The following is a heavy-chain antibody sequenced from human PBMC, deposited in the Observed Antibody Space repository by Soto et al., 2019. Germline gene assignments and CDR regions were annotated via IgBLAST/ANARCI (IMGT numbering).Heavy chain of an antibody. CDR3: AGRGEVEVTGFVY. CDR1: GFTFIKYG. CDR2: ISGSGGSS. V-gene: IGHV3-23*01. D-gene: IGHD3-22*01. Sequence: QPGGSLRLSCAASGFTFIKYGMGWVRQAPGKGLEWVSSISGSGGSSYHADSVRGRITISRDNSKSTLFLQMNNLRAEDTAIYYCAGRGEVEVTGFVYWGQGTMVTVSS. J-gene: IGHJ4*02.